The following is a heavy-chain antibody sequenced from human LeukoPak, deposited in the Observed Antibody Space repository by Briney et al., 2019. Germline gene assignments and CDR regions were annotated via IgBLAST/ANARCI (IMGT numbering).Heavy chain of an antibody. CDR2: INPNSGGT. CDR3: ARAFVVVIAIYNWFDP. D-gene: IGHD2-21*01. CDR1: GYTFTGYY. J-gene: IGHJ5*02. V-gene: IGHV1-2*02. Sequence: ASVKVSCKASGYTFTGYYMHWVRQAPGQGLEWMGWINPNSGGTNYAQKFQGRVTMTRDTSISTAYMELSRLRSDDTAVYYCARAFVVVIAIYNWFDPWGQGTLVTVSS.